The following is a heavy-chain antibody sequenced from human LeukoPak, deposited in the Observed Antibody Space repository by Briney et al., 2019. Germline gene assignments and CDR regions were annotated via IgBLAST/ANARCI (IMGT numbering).Heavy chain of an antibody. CDR1: GYTFTSYG. D-gene: IGHD5-18*01. CDR3: ARHVLYSYGPQWWFDP. CDR2: IYASDSYT. J-gene: IGHJ5*02. Sequence: GASVKVSCKASGYTFTSYGISWVRHMPGRGLEWMGWIYASDSYTNYSPSFQGHVTISADKSSSTAYLQWSSLKASDTAIYYCARHVLYSYGPQWWFDPWGQGTLVTVSS. V-gene: IGHV5-10-1*01.